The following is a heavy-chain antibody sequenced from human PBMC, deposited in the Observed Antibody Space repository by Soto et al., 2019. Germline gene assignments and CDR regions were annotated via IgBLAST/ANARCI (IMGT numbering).Heavy chain of an antibody. CDR3: ARGNYAPDY. CDR1: GFTFRTSW. V-gene: IGHV3-74*03. Sequence: EVQLVESGGGLVQPGGSLRLSCAASGFTFRTSWMYWVRQPPGKGLVWVSRINDDGSTTTYADSVKGRFTISRDNAKNTLFMQMDSLRAEDMGVYYCARGNYAPDYWGQGTLVTVSS. CDR2: INDDGSTT. D-gene: IGHD4-4*01. J-gene: IGHJ4*02.